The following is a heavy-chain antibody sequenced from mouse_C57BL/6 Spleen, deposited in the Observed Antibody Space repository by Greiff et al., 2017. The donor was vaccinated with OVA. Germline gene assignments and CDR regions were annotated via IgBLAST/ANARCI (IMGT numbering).Heavy chain of an antibody. Sequence: QVQLQQPGAELVKPGSSVKLSCKASGYTFTSYWMHWVKQRPGQGLEWIGMIHPNSGSTNYNEKFKSKATLTVDKSSSTAYMQLSSLTSEDSAVYYCARPIDRADYYAMDYWGQGTSVTVSS. CDR2: IHPNSGST. V-gene: IGHV1-64*01. CDR1: GYTFTSYW. J-gene: IGHJ4*01. CDR3: ARPIDRADYYAMDY.